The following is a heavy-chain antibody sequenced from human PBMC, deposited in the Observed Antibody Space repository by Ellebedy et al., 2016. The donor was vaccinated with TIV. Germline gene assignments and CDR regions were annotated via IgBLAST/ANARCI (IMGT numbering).Heavy chain of an antibody. Sequence: GESLKISXQGSGYTFDYYWVAWVRQIPGKGLEWMRTIYPGDSDTRYRPSSQGQVTISADQSIATASLEWPRLKASDAGIFYCARALVGTTRRDWYFDLWGRGTLVTVSS. J-gene: IGHJ2*01. CDR2: IYPGDSDT. D-gene: IGHD1-14*01. CDR1: GYTFDYYW. CDR3: ARALVGTTRRDWYFDL. V-gene: IGHV5-51*01.